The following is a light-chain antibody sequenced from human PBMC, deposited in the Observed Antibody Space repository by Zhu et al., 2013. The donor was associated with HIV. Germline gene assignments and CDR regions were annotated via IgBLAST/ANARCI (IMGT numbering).Light chain of an antibody. V-gene: IGKV4-1*01. J-gene: IGKJ4*01. CDR1: RSILFNSDNRNY. CDR2: WSS. CDR3: QQYNNWPPRLT. Sequence: IVMTQSPDSLAVSLGERATVNCRSSRSILFNSDNRNYLAWYQQKPGQPLKLLLYWSSTRDSGVPDRFSGSGSGTEFTLTISSLQSEDFAVYYCQQYNNWPPRLTFGGGTKVEIK.